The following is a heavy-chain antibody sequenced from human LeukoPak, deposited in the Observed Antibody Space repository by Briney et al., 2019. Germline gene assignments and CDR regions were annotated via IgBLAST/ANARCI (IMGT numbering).Heavy chain of an antibody. J-gene: IGHJ3*02. CDR2: ISWNSGSI. Sequence: GRSLRLSCAASGFTFDDYAMHWVRQAPGKGLEWVSGISWNSGSIGYADSVKGRFTISRDNAKNSLYLQMNSLRAEDTALYYCAKDYIVGATSAFDIWGQGTMVTDSS. CDR1: GFTFDDYA. D-gene: IGHD1-26*01. CDR3: AKDYIVGATSAFDI. V-gene: IGHV3-9*01.